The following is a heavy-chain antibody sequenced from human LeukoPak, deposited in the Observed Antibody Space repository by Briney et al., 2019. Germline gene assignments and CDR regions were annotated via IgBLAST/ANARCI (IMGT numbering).Heavy chain of an antibody. J-gene: IGHJ5*02. D-gene: IGHD2-2*01. CDR3: ARGTSTNWFDP. CDR1: GGSISSYC. CDR2: IYYSGST. Sequence: SETLSLTCTVSGGSISSYCWSWIRQPPGKGLEWIGYIYYSGSTNYNPSLKSRVTISVDTSKSQFSLKLSSVTAADTAVYYCARGTSTNWFDPWGQGTLVTVSS. V-gene: IGHV4-59*01.